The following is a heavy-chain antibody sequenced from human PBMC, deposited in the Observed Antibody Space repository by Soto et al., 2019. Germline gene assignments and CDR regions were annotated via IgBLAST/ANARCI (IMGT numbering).Heavy chain of an antibody. V-gene: IGHV3-21*01. CDR1: GFTFSSYS. CDR3: ARGRGYCSSTSCYADYYYYYMDV. J-gene: IGHJ6*03. Sequence: GGSLRLSCAASGFTFSSYSMNWVHQAPGKGLEWVSSISSSSSYIYYADSVKGRFTISRDNAKNSLYLQMNSLRAEDTAVYYCARGRGYCSSTSCYADYYYYYMDVWGKGTTVTVSS. D-gene: IGHD2-2*01. CDR2: ISSSSSYI.